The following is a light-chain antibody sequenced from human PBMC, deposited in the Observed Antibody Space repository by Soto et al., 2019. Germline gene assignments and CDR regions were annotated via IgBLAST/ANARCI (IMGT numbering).Light chain of an antibody. CDR1: QSVSSN. V-gene: IGKV3-20*01. CDR3: QQCGSSPWT. J-gene: IGKJ1*01. Sequence: EIMLTQSPATLSLSPGERATLSCRASQSVSSNLAWYQQKPGQAPRLLIYAASSRATGIPDRFSGGGSGTDFTLTISRLEPEDFAVYYCQQCGSSPWTFGQGTKVDI. CDR2: AAS.